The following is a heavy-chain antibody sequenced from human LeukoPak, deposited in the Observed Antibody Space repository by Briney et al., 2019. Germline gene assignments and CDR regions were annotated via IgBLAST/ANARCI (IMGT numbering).Heavy chain of an antibody. Sequence: SETLSLTCTVSSGSISSSSYYWSWIRQPAGKGLEWIGRIYTSGSTNYNPSLKSRVTISVDTSKNQFSLKLSSVTATDTAVYYCARAHFWSGYYKYWGQGTLVTVSS. D-gene: IGHD3-3*02. CDR2: IYTSGST. V-gene: IGHV4-61*02. CDR1: SGSISSSSYY. CDR3: ARAHFWSGYYKY. J-gene: IGHJ4*02.